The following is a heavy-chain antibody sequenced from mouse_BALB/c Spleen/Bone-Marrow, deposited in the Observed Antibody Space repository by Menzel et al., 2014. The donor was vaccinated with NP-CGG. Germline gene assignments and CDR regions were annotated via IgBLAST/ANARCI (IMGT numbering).Heavy chain of an antibody. CDR3: ASYRYAWYFDV. CDR1: GFNIKDTY. J-gene: IGHJ1*01. D-gene: IGHD2-14*01. V-gene: IGHV14-3*02. CDR2: IDPASGNT. Sequence: VHVKQSGAELVKPGASVKLSCTASGFNIKDTYMHWVKQRPEQGLEWIGRIDPASGNTKYDPKFQGKATITADTSSNTAYLQLSSLTSEDTAVYYCASYRYAWYFDVWGAGTTVTVSS.